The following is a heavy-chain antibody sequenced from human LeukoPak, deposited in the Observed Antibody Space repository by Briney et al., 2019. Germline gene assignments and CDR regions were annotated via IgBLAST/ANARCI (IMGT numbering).Heavy chain of an antibody. CDR1: A. V-gene: IGHV3-23*01. Sequence: AMXWXXXAPGKGREWVSAISGSGGSTYYADCVKGRFTISRDNSKNTLYLQMNSLRAEDTALYYCAKDHITGAYYYYYGMDVWGQGTTVTVSS. D-gene: IGHD1-20*01. CDR3: AKDHITGAYYYYYGMDV. J-gene: IGHJ6*02. CDR2: ISGSGGST.